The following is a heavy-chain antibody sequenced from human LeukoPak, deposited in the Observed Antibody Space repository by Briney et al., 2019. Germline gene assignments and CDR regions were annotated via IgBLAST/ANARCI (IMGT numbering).Heavy chain of an antibody. V-gene: IGHV4-4*07. CDR3: ARDKRASYWDIEPFDI. CDR2: IYPSGST. Sequence: KPSETLSLTCTVSGGSISKYRWTWIRQPAGKGLEWIGRIYPSGSTNRNPSLKSRVTILVDESKNQFSLRLSSVTAADTAVYYCARDKRASYWDIEPFDICGQGPTVTVSS. D-gene: IGHD1-26*01. J-gene: IGHJ3*02. CDR1: GGSISKYR.